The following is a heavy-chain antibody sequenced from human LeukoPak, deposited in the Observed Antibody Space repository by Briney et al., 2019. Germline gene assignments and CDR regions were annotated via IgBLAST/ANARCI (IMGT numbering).Heavy chain of an antibody. CDR2: MSISGST. V-gene: IGHV4-61*02. Sequence: SQTLSLTCTVSGGSINSNSYYWSWIRQPAGNGLEWIGRMSISGSTSSHPSLESRVTISLDTSNNQFSLKLNSVTAADTAVYYCARDVVYYASGSYFDFWGQGILVTVSS. CDR3: ARDVVYYASGSYFDF. CDR1: GGSINSNSYY. J-gene: IGHJ4*02. D-gene: IGHD3-10*01.